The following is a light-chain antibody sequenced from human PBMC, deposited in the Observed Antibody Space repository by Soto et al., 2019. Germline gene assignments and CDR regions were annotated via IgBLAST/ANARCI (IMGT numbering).Light chain of an antibody. CDR2: DDI. Sequence: QSALTQPPSVSGAPGQRVSISCTGSSSNIGAGYGVHWYQQLPGTAPKLLIYDDINRPSGVPERFSGSKSGTSASLAITGLQAEDEADYYCQSYDSSLSAQVIFGGGTKLTVL. V-gene: IGLV1-40*01. CDR1: SSNIGAGYG. J-gene: IGLJ2*01. CDR3: QSYDSSLSAQVI.